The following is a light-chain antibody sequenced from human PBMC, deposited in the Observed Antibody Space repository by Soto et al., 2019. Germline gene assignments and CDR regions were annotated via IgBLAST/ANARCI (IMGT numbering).Light chain of an antibody. J-gene: IGKJ3*01. CDR1: QSMSTF. CDR3: QESYSSPYT. CDR2: TAS. V-gene: IGKV1-39*01. Sequence: DIQLTQSPSSLSASIGDRVIITCRTSQSMSTFLNWYRHKPGEAPRLLIYTASTLHGGVPSRFSGSGSGTEFTLTISSLQPEDFATYYGQESYSSPYTIGPGTRVDVK.